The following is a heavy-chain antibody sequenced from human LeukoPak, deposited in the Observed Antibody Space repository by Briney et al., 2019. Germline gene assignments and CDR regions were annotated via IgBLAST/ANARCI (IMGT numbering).Heavy chain of an antibody. J-gene: IGHJ4*02. Sequence: GGSLRLSCAASGFTFSSYDMHWVRQATGKGLEWVSAIGTAGDTYYPGSVKGRFTISRENAKNSLYLQMNSLRAGDTAVYYCARDSGSGWIDYWGQGTLVTVSS. D-gene: IGHD6-19*01. CDR3: ARDSGSGWIDY. V-gene: IGHV3-13*01. CDR1: GFTFSSYD. CDR2: IGTAGDT.